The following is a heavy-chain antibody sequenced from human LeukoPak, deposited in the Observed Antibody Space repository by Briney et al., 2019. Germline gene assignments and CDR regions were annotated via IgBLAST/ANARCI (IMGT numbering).Heavy chain of an antibody. D-gene: IGHD3-22*01. V-gene: IGHV3-7*01. CDR3: ARGTKYYYDSSGYYRNWFDP. J-gene: IGHJ5*02. CDR1: GFTFSRYW. CDR2: IKQDGSEK. Sequence: GGSLRLSCAASGFTFSRYWMTWVRQAPGKGLEWVANIKQDGSEKYYVDSVKGRFTISRDNAKNSLYLQMNSLRAEDTAVYYCARGTKYYYDSSGYYRNWFDPWGQGTLVTVSS.